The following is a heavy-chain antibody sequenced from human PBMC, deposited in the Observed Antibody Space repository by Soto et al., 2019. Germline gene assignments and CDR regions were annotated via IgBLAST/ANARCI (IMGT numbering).Heavy chain of an antibody. CDR1: GFTVSSNY. D-gene: IGHD6-13*01. V-gene: IGHV3-66*01. CDR2: IYSGGST. CDR3: ARDYSIAAAFTSGAAFDI. Sequence: GGSLRLSCAASGFTVSSNYMSWVRQAPGKGLEWVSVIYSGGSTYYADSVKGRFTISRDNSKNTLYLQMNSLRAEDTAVYYCARDYSIAAAFTSGAAFDIWGQGTMVTVSS. J-gene: IGHJ3*02.